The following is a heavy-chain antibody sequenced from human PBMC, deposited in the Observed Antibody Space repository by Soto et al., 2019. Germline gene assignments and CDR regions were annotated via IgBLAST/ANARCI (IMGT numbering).Heavy chain of an antibody. CDR3: AGLRLGELFPPNYYYYGMDV. CDR1: GFSLSTSGVG. D-gene: IGHD3-16*01. Sequence: SGPTLVNPTQTLTLTCTFSGFSLSTSGVGVGWIRQPPGKALEWLALIYWDDDKRYSPSLKSRLTITKDTSKNQVVLTMTNMDPVDTATYYCAGLRLGELFPPNYYYYGMDVWGQGTTVTVSS. CDR2: IYWDDDK. V-gene: IGHV2-5*02. J-gene: IGHJ6*02.